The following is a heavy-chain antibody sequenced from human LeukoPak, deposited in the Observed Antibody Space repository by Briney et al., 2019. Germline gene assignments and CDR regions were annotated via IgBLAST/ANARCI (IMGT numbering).Heavy chain of an antibody. D-gene: IGHD6-6*01. CDR1: GCTFTSYD. V-gene: IGHV1-8*01. Sequence: ASVKVSCKASGCTFTSYDINWVRQATGQGLEWMGWMNPNSGNTGYAQKFQGGVTMTTNTSISTAYMELSSLRSEDPAVYYCATGVRPRRIAARHNHYYYMHVWGKGTTVPVPS. CDR2: MNPNSGNT. CDR3: ATGVRPRRIAARHNHYYYMHV. J-gene: IGHJ6*03.